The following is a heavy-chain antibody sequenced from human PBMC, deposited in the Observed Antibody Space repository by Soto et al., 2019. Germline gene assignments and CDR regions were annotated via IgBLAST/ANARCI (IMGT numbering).Heavy chain of an antibody. D-gene: IGHD3-22*01. J-gene: IGHJ4*02. Sequence: HPWGSLRLSCAAPVFTCSSYAMSWVRQAPGKGLEWVSTISGSGGSTYYADSVKGRFTISRDNSKNTLSLQMNSLRAEDTAVYYCAKTGYDSSGYYSLDFDYWGQGTLVTVSS. CDR3: AKTGYDSSGYYSLDFDY. CDR2: ISGSGGST. V-gene: IGHV3-23*01. CDR1: VFTCSSYA.